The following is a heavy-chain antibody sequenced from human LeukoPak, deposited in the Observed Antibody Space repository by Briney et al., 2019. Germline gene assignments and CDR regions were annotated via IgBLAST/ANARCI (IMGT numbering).Heavy chain of an antibody. V-gene: IGHV1-2*02. D-gene: IGHD6-13*01. CDR1: GYTFTGYY. CDR3: ARDEGVNIAGSFDY. CDR2: INPNSGGT. Sequence: ASVTVSCKASGYTFTGYYMHWVRQAPGQGLEWMGWINPNSGGTNYAQKLQGRVTMTTDTSTGTAYMELRSLRSDDTAVYYCARDEGVNIAGSFDYWGQGTLVTVSS. J-gene: IGHJ4*02.